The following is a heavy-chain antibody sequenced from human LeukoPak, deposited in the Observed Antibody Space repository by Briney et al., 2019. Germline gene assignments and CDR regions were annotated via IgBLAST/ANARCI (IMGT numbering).Heavy chain of an antibody. J-gene: IGHJ4*02. D-gene: IGHD4-23*01. Sequence: SQTLSLTCTVSGGSISSGAYYWSWIRQHPGKGLEWIGYIRYSGSAYYNPSLKSRITMSVDTSKYQFSLTLSSVTAADTAVYYCARTKGGNSAFDYWGQGFLVTVSS. V-gene: IGHV4-31*03. CDR2: IRYSGSA. CDR3: ARTKGGNSAFDY. CDR1: GGSISSGAYY.